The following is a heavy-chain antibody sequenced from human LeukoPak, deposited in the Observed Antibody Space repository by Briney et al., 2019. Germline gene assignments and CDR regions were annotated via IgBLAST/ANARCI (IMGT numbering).Heavy chain of an antibody. CDR2: ISGSGGST. CDR1: GFTFSSYA. Sequence: GGSLRLSCAASGFTFSSYAMSWVRQAPGKGLEWVSAISGSGGSTYYADSVKGRFTISRDNSKNTLYLQMNSLRAEDTAVYYCAVADYGEYAGASDYWGQGTLVTVSS. D-gene: IGHD4-17*01. V-gene: IGHV3-23*01. J-gene: IGHJ4*02. CDR3: AVADYGEYAGASDY.